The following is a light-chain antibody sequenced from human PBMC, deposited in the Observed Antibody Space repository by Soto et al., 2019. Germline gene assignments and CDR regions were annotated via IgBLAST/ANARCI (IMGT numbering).Light chain of an antibody. CDR1: QSVSRNF. Sequence: EIVLAQSPGTLSLSPGERATLSCRASQSVSRNFLAWYQQKPGQAPWLLIYGASNRAGGVPDRFSGSGSGTDFTLTISRLVPEDFAVYYCQQYGSSPRTFGQGTKVEI. V-gene: IGKV3-20*01. J-gene: IGKJ1*01. CDR2: GAS. CDR3: QQYGSSPRT.